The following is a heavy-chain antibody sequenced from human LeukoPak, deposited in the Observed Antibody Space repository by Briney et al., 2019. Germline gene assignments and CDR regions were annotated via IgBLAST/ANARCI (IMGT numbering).Heavy chain of an antibody. CDR1: GFTFSSYS. D-gene: IGHD3-10*01. CDR3: ARAMVRGVILEY. Sequence: PGGSLRLSCAACGFTFSSYSMNLVRQAPGKGLEWVSSISSSSSYIYYADSVKGRFTISRDNAKNSLYLQMNSLRAEDTAVYYCARAMVRGVILEYWGQGTLVTVSS. J-gene: IGHJ4*02. V-gene: IGHV3-21*01. CDR2: ISSSSSYI.